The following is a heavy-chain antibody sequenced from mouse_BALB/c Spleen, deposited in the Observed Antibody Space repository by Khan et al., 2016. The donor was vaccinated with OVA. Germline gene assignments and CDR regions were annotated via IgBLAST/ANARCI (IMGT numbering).Heavy chain of an antibody. Sequence: QVQLKQSGPELVRPGVSVKISCKGSGYTFTDYSMHWVKQSHAKSLEWIGVISTDSVNTNYNQKFKGKATLTVDKSSSTAYMELARMTSEDSAICYCAIRYYFDYWGQGTTLTVSS. J-gene: IGHJ2*01. CDR3: AIRYYFDY. V-gene: IGHV1S137*01. CDR1: GYTFTDYS. CDR2: ISTDSVNT.